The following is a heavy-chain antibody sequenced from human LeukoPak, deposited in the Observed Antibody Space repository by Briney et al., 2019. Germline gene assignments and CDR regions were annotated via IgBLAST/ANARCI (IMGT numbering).Heavy chain of an antibody. D-gene: IGHD4-11*01. J-gene: IGHJ4*02. V-gene: IGHV4-59*01. CDR2: IYYSGTT. CDR3: ARLRGNYFPDY. CDR1: SGSLSGYY. Sequence: SETLSLTCTVSSGSLSGYYWTWIRQSPGKGLEWIAYIYYSGTTNYNPSLKSQVTISVDTSNNQFSLRLNSVTAADTAVYYCARLRGNYFPDYWGQGTLVTVSS.